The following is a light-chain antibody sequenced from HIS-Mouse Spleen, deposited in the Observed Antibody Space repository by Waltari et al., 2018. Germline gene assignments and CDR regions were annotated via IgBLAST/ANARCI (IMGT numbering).Light chain of an antibody. CDR1: SSDFGSYNL. CDR2: EGS. V-gene: IGLV2-23*01. J-gene: IGLJ3*02. Sequence: QSALTQPASVSGSPGPSITIPCTGTSSDFGSYNLVSWYQQHPGKAPKLMMYEGSKRPSGVSNRFSGSKSGNTASLTISGLQAEDEADYYCCSYAGSSTYWVFGGGTKLTVL. CDR3: CSYAGSSTYWV.